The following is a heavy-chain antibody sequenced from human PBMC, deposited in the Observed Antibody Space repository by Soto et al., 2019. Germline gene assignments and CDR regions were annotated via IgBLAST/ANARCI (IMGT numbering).Heavy chain of an antibody. CDR3: ARDHPVDYYDSSGYGIYGMDV. J-gene: IGHJ6*02. Sequence: GASVKVSCKASGYTFTGYYMHWVRQAPGQGLEWMGWINPNSGGTNYAQKFQGWVTMTRDTSISTAYMELSRLRSDDTAVYYCARDHPVDYYDSSGYGIYGMDVWGQGTTVTVSS. CDR2: INPNSGGT. V-gene: IGHV1-2*04. D-gene: IGHD3-22*01. CDR1: GYTFTGYY.